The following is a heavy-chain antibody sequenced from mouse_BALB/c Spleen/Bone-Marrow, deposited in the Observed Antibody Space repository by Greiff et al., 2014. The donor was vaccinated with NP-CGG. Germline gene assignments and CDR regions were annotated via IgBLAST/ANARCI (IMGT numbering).Heavy chain of an antibody. CDR1: GFNIKDTY. CDR2: IDPANGNT. CDR3: ARYYRYYYAMDY. V-gene: IGHV14-3*02. J-gene: IGHJ4*01. D-gene: IGHD1-1*01. Sequence: ESGAELVKPGASVKLSCTASGFNIKDTYMHWVKQRPEQGLEWIGRIDPANGNTKYDPKFQGKATITADTSSNTAYLQLSSLTSEDTAVYYCARYYRYYYAMDYWGQGTSVTVSS.